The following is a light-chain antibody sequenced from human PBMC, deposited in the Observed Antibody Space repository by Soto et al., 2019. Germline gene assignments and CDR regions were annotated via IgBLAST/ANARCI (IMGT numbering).Light chain of an antibody. V-gene: IGLV2-11*01. J-gene: IGLJ2*01. CDR3: CSYATSFVL. Sequence: QSALTQPRSVSGSPGQSVTISCTGTSSDVGGYNYVSWYQQHPGKAPKLMIYDVSKRPSGVPDRFSGAXXGNTASLTISGLQAEDEADYYCCSYATSFVLFGGGTKVTVL. CDR2: DVS. CDR1: SSDVGGYNY.